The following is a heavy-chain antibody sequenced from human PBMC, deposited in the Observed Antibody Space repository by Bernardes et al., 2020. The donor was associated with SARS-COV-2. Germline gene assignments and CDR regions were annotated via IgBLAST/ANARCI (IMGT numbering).Heavy chain of an antibody. CDR2: IYPGDSDT. V-gene: IGHV5-51*01. Sequence: GESLKISCKGSGYSFTSYWIAWVRQMPGKGLEWMGIIYPGDSDTRYSPSFQGQVTISADKSISTAYLQWSSLKASDTAMYYCARHKAHCNDYSCYPSYYYGMDVWGQGTTVTVSS. D-gene: IGHD2-15*01. CDR1: GYSFTSYW. J-gene: IGHJ6*02. CDR3: ARHKAHCNDYSCYPSYYYGMDV.